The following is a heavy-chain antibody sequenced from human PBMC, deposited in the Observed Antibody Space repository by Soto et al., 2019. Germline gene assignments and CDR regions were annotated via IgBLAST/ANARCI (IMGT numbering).Heavy chain of an antibody. D-gene: IGHD2-21*01. CDR3: ARVLYRNGIHA. Sequence: QVQLVQSGSDVKKPGASFTVSCKASGYIFSDYYIHWVRQAPGQGLEWMGWIDPRNGGTKYAQKFQDRLTMTTDTSTSTAFLELRRLRLDDTAVFFCARVLYRNGIHAWGQGILVTVSS. J-gene: IGHJ4*02. CDR1: GYIFSDYY. CDR2: IDPRNGGT. V-gene: IGHV1-2*02.